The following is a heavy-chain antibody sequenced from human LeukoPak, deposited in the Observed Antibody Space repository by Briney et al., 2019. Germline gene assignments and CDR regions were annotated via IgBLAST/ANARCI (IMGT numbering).Heavy chain of an antibody. CDR3: AKDRGYSYGISEY. CDR2: ISETGRST. J-gene: IGHJ4*02. V-gene: IGHV3-23*01. D-gene: IGHD5-18*01. Sequence: GGSLRLSCVASGFTFSTFAMNWVRQAPGKGLEWVATISETGRSTYYADSVKGQFTISRDNSKNTLYLQMNSLRAEDTAVYYCAKDRGYSYGISEYWGQGTLVTVSS. CDR1: GFTFSTFA.